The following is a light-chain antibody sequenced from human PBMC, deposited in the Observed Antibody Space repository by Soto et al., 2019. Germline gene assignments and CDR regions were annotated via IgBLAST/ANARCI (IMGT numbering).Light chain of an antibody. CDR2: EGT. CDR3: CSYADTSTFWVV. CDR1: SSDFGGYNV. Sequence: QSVLTQPASVSGSPGQSITLSCSGTSSDFGGYNVVSWYQQHPGKAPKLIIYEGTKRPSGVSNRFSGSKSGNAASLTISGLQTEDEADYYCCSYADTSTFWVVFGGGTKLTVL. V-gene: IGLV2-23*03. J-gene: IGLJ3*02.